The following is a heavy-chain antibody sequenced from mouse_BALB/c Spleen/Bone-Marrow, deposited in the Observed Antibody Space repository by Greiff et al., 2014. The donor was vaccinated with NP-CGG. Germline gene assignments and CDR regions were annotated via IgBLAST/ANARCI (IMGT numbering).Heavy chain of an antibody. J-gene: IGHJ3*01. D-gene: IGHD1-2*01. Sequence: VQLQQSGGGLVQPGGSLKLSCAASGFAFSGYWMTWVRQAPGKGLEWIGEINPDSRTINYKPSLKEKFIMSRDNAKNTLYLQMSKVRSEDAACYCCARKGYYGGMAYWGQGTLVTVSA. V-gene: IGHV4-1*02. CDR3: ARKGYYGGMAY. CDR2: INPDSRTI. CDR1: GFAFSGYW.